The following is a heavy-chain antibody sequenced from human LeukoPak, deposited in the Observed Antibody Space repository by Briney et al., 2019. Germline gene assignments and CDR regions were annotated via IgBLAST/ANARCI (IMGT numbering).Heavy chain of an antibody. D-gene: IGHD3-22*01. V-gene: IGHV3-30-3*01. CDR2: ISYDGSIE. J-gene: IGHJ5*02. Sequence: PGGSLRLSCAASGFTFTSYAMHWVRQAPGKGLEWVTVISYDGSIEYYADSVKGRFTISRDNSKNTLYLQMNSLRPEDTAVYYCAREAAHYYDTSGYSKSPWFDPWGQGTLVTVSS. CDR3: AREAAHYYDTSGYSKSPWFDP. CDR1: GFTFTSYA.